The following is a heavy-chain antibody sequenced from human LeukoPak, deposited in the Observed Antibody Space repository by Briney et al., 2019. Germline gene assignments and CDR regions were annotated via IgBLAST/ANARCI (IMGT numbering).Heavy chain of an antibody. CDR3: ARVYYRWEPRSDAFDI. J-gene: IGHJ3*02. Sequence: SETLSLTCAVYGGSFSGYYWSWIRQPPGKGLEWIGEINHSGSTNYNPSLKSRVTISVDTSKNQFSLKLSSVTAADTAVYYCARVYYRWEPRSDAFDIWGQGTMVTVSS. CDR1: GGSFSGYY. CDR2: INHSGST. D-gene: IGHD1-26*01. V-gene: IGHV4-34*01.